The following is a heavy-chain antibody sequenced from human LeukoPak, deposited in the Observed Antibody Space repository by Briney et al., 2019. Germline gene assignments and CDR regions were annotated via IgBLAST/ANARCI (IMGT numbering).Heavy chain of an antibody. D-gene: IGHD3-16*01. CDR2: IYYSGST. CDR1: GGSISSYY. J-gene: IGHJ4*02. V-gene: IGHV4-59*06. CDR3: ARAVGGVTVDRNFDF. Sequence: SETLSLTCTVSGGSISSYYWSWIRQHPGKGLECIGFIYYSGSTYYNPSLKSRVTISIDTSKNQFSLNLSSVTAADTAVYYCARAVGGVTVDRNFDFWGQGTLVTVSS.